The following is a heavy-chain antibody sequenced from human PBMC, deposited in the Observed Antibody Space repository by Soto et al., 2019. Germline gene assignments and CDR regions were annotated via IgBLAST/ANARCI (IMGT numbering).Heavy chain of an antibody. V-gene: IGHV4-4*02. Sequence: SETLSLTCAVSGDSISRSYWWSWVRQFPGKGLEWIGEIYHSGSTIYNPSLQSRVTLSVDKSKNEFSLKTSSVTAADTAVYYCAKEKISTSCCNWFDYWGQGTLVTVSS. CDR3: AKEKISTSCCNWFDY. CDR2: IYHSGST. CDR1: GDSISRSYW. J-gene: IGHJ5*01. D-gene: IGHD2-2*01.